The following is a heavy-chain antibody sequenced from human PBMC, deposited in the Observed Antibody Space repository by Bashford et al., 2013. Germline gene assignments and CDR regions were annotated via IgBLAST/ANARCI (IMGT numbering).Heavy chain of an antibody. CDR2: INPNSANT. J-gene: IGHJ4*02. D-gene: IGHD6-6*01. V-gene: IGHV1-46*01. Sequence: ASVKVSCKTSGYSFTSYYLHWVRQAPGQGLEWMGIINPNSANTGYAQKFQGRVTMTRDTSTSTAYMELSSLTSEDTAVYYCARATRNQLVSDYWGQGTVVTVSS. CDR3: ARATRNQLVSDY. CDR1: GYSFTSYY.